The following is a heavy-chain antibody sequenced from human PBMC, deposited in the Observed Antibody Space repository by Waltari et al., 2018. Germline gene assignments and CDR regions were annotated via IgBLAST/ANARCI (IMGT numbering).Heavy chain of an antibody. CDR3: AREKVAALYGMDV. V-gene: IGHV4-39*01. CDR1: GGSSSSCSYF. J-gene: IGHJ6*02. D-gene: IGHD6-25*01. Sequence: QMQLQESGPGLVKPSETLALTCTVSGGSSSSCSYFWAWIRQPPGKGLEWIGSFYYGGNTYYNPSLKSRVTISVDKSKNQFSLNLSSVTTADTSVYYCAREKVAALYGMDVWGQGTTVIVSS. CDR2: FYYGGNT.